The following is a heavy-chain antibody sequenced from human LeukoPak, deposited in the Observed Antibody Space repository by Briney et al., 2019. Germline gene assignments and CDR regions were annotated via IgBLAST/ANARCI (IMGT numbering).Heavy chain of an antibody. CDR3: AKWRAPPLDAFDI. D-gene: IGHD1-26*01. CDR1: GFTFSSYS. CDR2: ISSSSSTI. V-gene: IGHV3-48*01. J-gene: IGHJ3*02. Sequence: GGPLRLSCAASGFTFSSYSMNWVRQAPGKGLEWVSYISSSSSTIYYADSVKGRFTISRDNSKNTLYLQMNSLRAEDTAVYYCAKWRAPPLDAFDIWGQGTMVTVSS.